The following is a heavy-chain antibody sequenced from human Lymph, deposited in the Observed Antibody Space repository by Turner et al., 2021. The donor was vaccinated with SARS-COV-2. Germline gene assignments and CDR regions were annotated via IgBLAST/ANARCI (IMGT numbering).Heavy chain of an antibody. D-gene: IGHD5-12*01. Sequence: QVQLVESGGGVVQPGRSVRLSCAASGFTFSSYGMHWVRQAPGKGLGWVAVIWYDGSNKYYADSVKGRFTISRDNSKNTLYLQMNSLRAEDTAVYYCARVKGYNGYDLRYYYGMDVWGQGTTVTVSS. J-gene: IGHJ6*02. CDR3: ARVKGYNGYDLRYYYGMDV. V-gene: IGHV3-33*01. CDR2: IWYDGSNK. CDR1: GFTFSSYG.